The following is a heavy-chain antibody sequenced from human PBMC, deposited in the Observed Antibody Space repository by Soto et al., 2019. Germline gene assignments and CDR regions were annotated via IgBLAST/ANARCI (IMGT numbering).Heavy chain of an antibody. Sequence: PSETLSLTCIVSGGSISCSYWIWIRQSPGKGLEWLRYVYYTGSTNYSPSLRSRVSISVDTPKNEFSLRLSSVTAADTAVYFCARSVAVPGAHIDYWGQGTQVAVAS. J-gene: IGHJ4*02. CDR2: VYYTGST. CDR3: ARSVAVPGAHIDY. V-gene: IGHV4-59*01. D-gene: IGHD6-19*01. CDR1: GGSISCSY.